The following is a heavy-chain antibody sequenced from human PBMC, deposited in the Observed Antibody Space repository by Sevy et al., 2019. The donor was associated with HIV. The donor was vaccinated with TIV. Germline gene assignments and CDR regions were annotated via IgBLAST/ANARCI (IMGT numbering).Heavy chain of an antibody. CDR3: ARENPISAYNDF. V-gene: IGHV3-48*02. D-gene: IGHD3-16*01. J-gene: IGHJ4*02. CDR2: ISRRSTTI. CDR1: GFPFSNYN. Sequence: GGSLRLSCAASGFPFSNYNMNWVRQTPGRGLEWVSYISRRSTTIYYADSVKGRFTISRDNDQSSLYLQMNALRDEDTAVYYCARENPISAYNDFWGQGTLVTVSS.